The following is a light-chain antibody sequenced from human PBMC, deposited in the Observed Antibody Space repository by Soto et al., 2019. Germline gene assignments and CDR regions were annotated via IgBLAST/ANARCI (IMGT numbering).Light chain of an antibody. CDR2: KIS. CDR1: QSLVYTDGNTY. Sequence: DVVMTQSPLSLSVTLGQPASISCRSSQSLVYTDGNTYLNWFQQRPGQSPRRLIYKISNRDSGVPHRLIGGGSGSDFTLKISRVEAEEVGVYYCIQGTHWPHTFGQGTKLEIK. J-gene: IGKJ2*01. CDR3: IQGTHWPHT. V-gene: IGKV2-30*01.